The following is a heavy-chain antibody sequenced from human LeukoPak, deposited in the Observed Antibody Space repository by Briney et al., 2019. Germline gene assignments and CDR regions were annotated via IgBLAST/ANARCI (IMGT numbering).Heavy chain of an antibody. CDR3: ARERTGYFDW. J-gene: IGHJ4*02. CDR2: IRYDGSNK. CDR1: GSTFSSYG. Sequence: GRSLRLSCAASGSTFSSYGMHWVRQAPGKGLEWVAVIRYDGSNKYYADSVKGRFTISRDNSKNTLYLQMNSLRAEDTAVYYCARERTGYFDWWGQGTLVTVSS. V-gene: IGHV3-33*01. D-gene: IGHD2-15*01.